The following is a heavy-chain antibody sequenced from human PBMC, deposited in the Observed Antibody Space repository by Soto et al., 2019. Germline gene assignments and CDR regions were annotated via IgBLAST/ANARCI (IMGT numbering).Heavy chain of an antibody. Sequence: QVQLVESGGGVVQPGRSLRLSCAASGFTFSSYGMHWVRQAPGKGLEGVAVISYDGSEKYYAVSVKGRFTISRDNSKTPLYLQMNSLRAEDTAVYYCAKGAVTTSLYYFDYWGQGTLVPVSS. CDR2: ISYDGSEK. J-gene: IGHJ4*02. V-gene: IGHV3-30*18. CDR3: AKGAVTTSLYYFDY. D-gene: IGHD4-17*01. CDR1: GFTFSSYG.